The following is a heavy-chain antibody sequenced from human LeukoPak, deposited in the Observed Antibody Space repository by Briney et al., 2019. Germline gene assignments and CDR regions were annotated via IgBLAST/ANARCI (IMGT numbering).Heavy chain of an antibody. CDR2: ISYDGSNK. CDR3: ARDRKISSFDYYGMDV. CDR1: GFTFSSYA. V-gene: IGHV3-30-3*01. J-gene: IGHJ6*02. D-gene: IGHD6-6*01. Sequence: GGSLRLSCAASGFTFSSYAMHWVRQAPGKGLEWVAVISYDGSNKYYADSVKGRFTISRDNSKNTLYLQMNSLRAEDTAVYYCARDRKISSFDYYGMDVWGQGATVTVSS.